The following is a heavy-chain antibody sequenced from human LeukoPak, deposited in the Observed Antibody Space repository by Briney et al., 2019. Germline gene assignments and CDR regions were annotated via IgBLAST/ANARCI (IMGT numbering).Heavy chain of an antibody. D-gene: IGHD5-18*01. CDR3: AIQLWPLRHYFDY. Sequence: SGGSLRLSCAASGFTFSSYAMSWVRQAPGKGLKWVSAISGSGGSTYYADSVKGRFTISRDNSKNTLYLQMNSLRAEDTAVYYCAIQLWPLRHYFDYWGQGTLVTVSS. CDR1: GFTFSSYA. CDR2: ISGSGGST. V-gene: IGHV3-23*01. J-gene: IGHJ4*02.